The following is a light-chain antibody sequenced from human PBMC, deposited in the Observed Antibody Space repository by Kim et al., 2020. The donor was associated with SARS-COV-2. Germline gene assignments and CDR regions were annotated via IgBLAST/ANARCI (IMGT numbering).Light chain of an antibody. J-gene: IGLJ1*01. Sequence: QSVLTQPPSVSGAPGQRVTISCTGSSSNIGAGYDVHWYQQLPGTAPKLLIYGNSNRPSGVPDRFSGSKSGTSASLASTGLQAEDEADYYCQSYDSRLSGSGVFGTGTKVTVL. CDR2: GNS. CDR1: SSNIGAGYD. V-gene: IGLV1-40*01. CDR3: QSYDSRLSGSGV.